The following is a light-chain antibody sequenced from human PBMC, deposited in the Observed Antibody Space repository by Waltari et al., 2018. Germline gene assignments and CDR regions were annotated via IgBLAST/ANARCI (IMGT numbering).Light chain of an antibody. CDR2: DAS. CDR3: QQYNNWPLT. V-gene: IGKV3D-15*01. Sequence: EIVLTQSPATLSLSPGERATLSCRASQSVSSYLAWYHQKPGQAPRLLIYDASNRATGIPARFSGSGSGTEFTLTISSLQSEDFAVYYCQQYNNWPLTFGGGTKVEIK. J-gene: IGKJ4*01. CDR1: QSVSSY.